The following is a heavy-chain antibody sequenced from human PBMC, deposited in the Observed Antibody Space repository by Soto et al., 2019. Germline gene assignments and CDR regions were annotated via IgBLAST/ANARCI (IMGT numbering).Heavy chain of an antibody. J-gene: IGHJ4*02. CDR1: GFTFSSSA. Sequence: EVQLWESGGGLVQPGGSLRLSCAASGFTFSSSAMSWVRQAPGKGLEWVSTISGSGGSTYYGDSVKGRFTISRDNSKNTLYLQMNSLRAEDTAVYYCAKGGLGAYSYGSYYFDYWGQGTLVTVSS. CDR3: AKGGLGAYSYGSYYFDY. V-gene: IGHV3-23*01. D-gene: IGHD5-18*01. CDR2: ISGSGGST.